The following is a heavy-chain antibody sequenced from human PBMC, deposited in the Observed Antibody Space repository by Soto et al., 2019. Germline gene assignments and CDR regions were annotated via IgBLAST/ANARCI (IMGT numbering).Heavy chain of an antibody. CDR2: IYYSGST. J-gene: IGHJ6*02. D-gene: IGHD6-13*01. CDR1: GGSISSYY. CDR3: ARVRSSSWGPSYYYYYGMDV. Sequence: PSETLSLTCTVSGGSISSYYWSWIRQPPGKGLEWIGYIYYSGSTNYNPSLKSRVTISVDTSKNQFSLKLSSVTAADTAVYYCARVRSSSWGPSYYYYYGMDVWGQGTTVTVSS. V-gene: IGHV4-59*01.